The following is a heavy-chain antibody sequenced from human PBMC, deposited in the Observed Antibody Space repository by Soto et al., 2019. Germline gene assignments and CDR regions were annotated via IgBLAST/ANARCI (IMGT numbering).Heavy chain of an antibody. Sequence: GGSLRLSCAASGFTFSSYSMSWVRQAPGKGLEWVSSISTASSYIYYADSVKGRFTISRDNAKNSLYLQMNSLRAEDTVVYFCASYSSSSVLTDYWGQGTLVTVSS. CDR3: ASYSSSSVLTDY. D-gene: IGHD6-6*01. V-gene: IGHV3-21*01. CDR2: ISTASSYI. J-gene: IGHJ4*02. CDR1: GFTFSSYS.